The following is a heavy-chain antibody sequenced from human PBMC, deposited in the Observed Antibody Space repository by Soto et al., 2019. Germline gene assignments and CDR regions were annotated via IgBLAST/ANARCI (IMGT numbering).Heavy chain of an antibody. J-gene: IGHJ5*02. CDR3: ARDPTKSGSFSWFDP. D-gene: IGHD1-26*01. V-gene: IGHV3-33*01. CDR2: IWYDGSNK. CDR1: GFTFSSYG. Sequence: QVQLVESGGGVVQPGRSLRLSCAASGFTFSSYGMHWVRQAPGKGLEWVAVIWYDGSNKYYADSVKGRFTISRDNSKNTLYRQMNSLRAEDTAVYYCARDPTKSGSFSWFDPWGQGTLVTVSS.